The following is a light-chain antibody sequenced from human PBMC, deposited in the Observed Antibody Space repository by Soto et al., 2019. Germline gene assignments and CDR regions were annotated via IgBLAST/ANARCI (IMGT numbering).Light chain of an antibody. Sequence: DIQMTQSPSTLSASVGDRVTITCRASQSISTWLAWYQQKPGNAPKLLIFDASNLESGVPSRFSGSGSGTEFTLTIDSLQPDDFGTYYCQQYNSDSRTFGQGTELDIK. CDR2: DAS. CDR1: QSISTW. V-gene: IGKV1-5*01. J-gene: IGKJ1*01. CDR3: QQYNSDSRT.